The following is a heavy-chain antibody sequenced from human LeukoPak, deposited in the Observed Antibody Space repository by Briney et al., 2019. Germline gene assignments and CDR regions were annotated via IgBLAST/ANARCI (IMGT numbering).Heavy chain of an antibody. Sequence: SETLSLTCAVYGGSFSGYYWSWIRQPPGKGLEWIGEINHSGSTNYNPSLRSRVTISVDTSKNQFSLKLSSVTAADTAVYYCARGLDSSSWYYYYYMDVWGKGTTVTVSS. CDR1: GGSFSGYY. V-gene: IGHV4-34*01. CDR3: ARGLDSSSWYYYYYMDV. CDR2: INHSGST. D-gene: IGHD6-13*01. J-gene: IGHJ6*03.